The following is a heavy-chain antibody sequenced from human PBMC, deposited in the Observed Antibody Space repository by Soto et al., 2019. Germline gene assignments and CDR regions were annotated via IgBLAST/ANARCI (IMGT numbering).Heavy chain of an antibody. CDR3: ARSGYRSGWTGWYFDL. J-gene: IGHJ2*01. Sequence: EVQLVESGGGLVQPGGSLRLSCAASGFTFSDYWMHWVRQAPGKGLVWVSRINDDGSSTRYADSVKGRFTISRDNAKNTLYLQLNSLRVEDTAVYYCARSGYRSGWTGWYFDLWGRGTLVPVSS. CDR2: INDDGSST. CDR1: GFTFSDYW. V-gene: IGHV3-74*01. D-gene: IGHD6-19*01.